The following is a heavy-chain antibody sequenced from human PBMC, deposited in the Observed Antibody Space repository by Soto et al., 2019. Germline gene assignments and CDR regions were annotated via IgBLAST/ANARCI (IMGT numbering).Heavy chain of an antibody. V-gene: IGHV5-51*01. CDR1: GYSFTSYW. J-gene: IGHJ6*02. CDR3: ARGTVTTHDDYGMDV. Sequence: PGESLKISCKGSGYSFTSYWIGWVRQMPGKGLEWMGIIYPGDSDNRYSPSFQGQVTISADKSISTAYLQWSSLKAADTDMYYCARGTVTTHDDYGMDVWGQGTTVTVSS. D-gene: IGHD4-17*01. CDR2: IYPGDSDN.